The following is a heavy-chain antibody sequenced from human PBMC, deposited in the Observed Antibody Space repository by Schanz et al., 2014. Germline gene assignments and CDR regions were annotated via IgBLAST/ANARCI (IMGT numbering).Heavy chain of an antibody. CDR1: GFTFTNYA. Sequence: DVQLLESGGGLVQPGGSLRLSCAASGFTFTNYAMSWVRQAPGKGLEWVSYVSRSTPDIYYADSVKGRFTISRDNAKRSLFLQMNSLRVEDTAVYFCVSQTGSPNYWGQGTLVTVSS. CDR3: VSQTGSPNY. CDR2: VSRSTPDI. J-gene: IGHJ4*02. V-gene: IGHV3-48*04. D-gene: IGHD6-13*01.